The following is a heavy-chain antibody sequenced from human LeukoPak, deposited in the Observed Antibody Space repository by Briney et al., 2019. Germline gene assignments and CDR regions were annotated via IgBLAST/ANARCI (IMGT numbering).Heavy chain of an antibody. CDR3: AKTARKGYYDSSGYLFDY. J-gene: IGHJ4*02. CDR1: GFTFSSYA. D-gene: IGHD3-22*01. V-gene: IGHV3-23*01. Sequence: GGSLRLSCAASGFTFSSYAMSWVRQARGKGLEWVSAISGSGGSTYYADSVKGRFTISRDNSKNTLYLQMNSLRAEDTAVYYCAKTARKGYYDSSGYLFDYWGQGTLVTVSS. CDR2: ISGSGGST.